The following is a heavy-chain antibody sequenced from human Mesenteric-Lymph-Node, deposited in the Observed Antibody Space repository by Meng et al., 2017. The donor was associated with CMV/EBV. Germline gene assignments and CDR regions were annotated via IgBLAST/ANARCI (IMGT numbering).Heavy chain of an antibody. D-gene: IGHD3-16*01. CDR2: INPNSGGT. V-gene: IGHV1-2*02. J-gene: IGHJ3*02. CDR3: AREGEIQNDAFDI. CDR1: GGSFSSYI. Sequence: ASVKVSCKSSGGSFSSYIITWVRQAPGQGLEWMGWINPNSGGTNYAQKFQGRVTMTRDTSISTAYMELSRLRSDDTAVYYCAREGEIQNDAFDIWGQGTMVTVSS.